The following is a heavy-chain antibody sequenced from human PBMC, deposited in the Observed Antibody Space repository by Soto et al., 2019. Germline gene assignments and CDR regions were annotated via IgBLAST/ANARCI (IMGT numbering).Heavy chain of an antibody. CDR3: ARGRLRFLEWLLDAFDI. D-gene: IGHD3-3*01. CDR1: GYTFTSYY. Sequence: QVQLVQSGAEVKKPGASVKVSCKASGYTFTSYYMHWVRQAPGQGLEWMGIINPSGGSTSYAQKFQGKVTMTRDTSTSTVYMELSSLRSEDTAVYYCARGRLRFLEWLLDAFDIWGQGTMVTVSS. V-gene: IGHV1-46*03. CDR2: INPSGGST. J-gene: IGHJ3*02.